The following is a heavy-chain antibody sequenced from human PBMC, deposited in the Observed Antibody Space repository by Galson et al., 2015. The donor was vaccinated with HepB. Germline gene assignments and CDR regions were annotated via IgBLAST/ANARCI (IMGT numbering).Heavy chain of an antibody. Sequence: SLRLSCAASGYTFDDYAMHWVRQAPGKGLEWVSGISWNSGSIGYADSVKGRFTISRDNAKNSLYLQMNSLRAEDTALYYCAKGQFLEWLAFDYWGQGTLVTVSS. V-gene: IGHV3-9*01. J-gene: IGHJ4*02. D-gene: IGHD3-3*01. CDR2: ISWNSGSI. CDR3: AKGQFLEWLAFDY. CDR1: GYTFDDYA.